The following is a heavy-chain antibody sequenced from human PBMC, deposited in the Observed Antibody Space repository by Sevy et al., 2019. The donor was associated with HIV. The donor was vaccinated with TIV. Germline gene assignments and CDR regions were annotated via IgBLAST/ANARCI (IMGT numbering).Heavy chain of an antibody. D-gene: IGHD3-22*01. CDR1: GFSFDSYG. CDR3: AKGGGGHYDPDEIGYYFYYYNMDV. Sequence: GGSLRLSCAVSGFSFDSYGMTWVRQAPGKGLEWVSGISGSGSRTYYADSVKGRFIISRDNSKNTLDLQMNSLRSEDTTIYFGAKGGGGHYDPDEIGYYFYYYNMDVWGKGTTVIVSS. V-gene: IGHV3-23*01. J-gene: IGHJ6*03. CDR2: ISGSGSRT.